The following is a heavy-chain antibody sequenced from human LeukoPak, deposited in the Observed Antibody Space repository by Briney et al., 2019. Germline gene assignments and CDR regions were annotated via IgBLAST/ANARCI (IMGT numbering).Heavy chain of an antibody. CDR1: GGSISSSSYY. CDR3: ARDSAYCSGGTCLRVFDY. CDR2: IYYSGST. Sequence: SETLSLTCTVSGGSISSSSYYWGWIRQPPGKGLEWIGSIYYSGSTYYNPSLKSRVTISVDTSKSQFSLKLSSVTAADTAVYYCARDSAYCSGGTCLRVFDYWGQGTLVTVSS. J-gene: IGHJ4*02. D-gene: IGHD2-15*01. V-gene: IGHV4-39*07.